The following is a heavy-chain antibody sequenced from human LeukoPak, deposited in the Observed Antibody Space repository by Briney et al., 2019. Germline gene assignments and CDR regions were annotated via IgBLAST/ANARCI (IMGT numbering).Heavy chain of an antibody. Sequence: GGSLGPSCAASGFTFSSYSMNWVRQAPGKGLEWVSSISSSSSYIYYADSVKGRFTISRDNAKNSLYLQMNSLRAEDTAVYYCARDMDYYYYMDVWGKGTTVTISS. V-gene: IGHV3-21*01. CDR3: ARDMDYYYYMDV. CDR1: GFTFSSYS. CDR2: ISSSSSYI. D-gene: IGHD3-10*01. J-gene: IGHJ6*03.